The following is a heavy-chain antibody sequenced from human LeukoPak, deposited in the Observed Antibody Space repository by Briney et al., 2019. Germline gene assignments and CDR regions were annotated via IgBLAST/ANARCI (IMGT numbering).Heavy chain of an antibody. CDR2: IYYSGST. CDR1: GGSISSSSYY. J-gene: IGHJ5*02. V-gene: IGHV4-39*01. CDR3: ARYSSGWSNWFDP. Sequence: SETLSLTCTVSGGSISSSSYYWGWIRQPPGKGLEWIGNIYYSGSTYYSPSLKSRVTISVDTSKNQFSLKLSSVTAADTAVYYCARYSSGWSNWFDPWGQGTLVTVSS. D-gene: IGHD6-19*01.